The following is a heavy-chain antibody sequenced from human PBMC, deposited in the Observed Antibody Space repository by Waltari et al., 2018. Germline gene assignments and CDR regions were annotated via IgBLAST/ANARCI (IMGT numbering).Heavy chain of an antibody. CDR1: GGSISSYY. CDR3: AARAYCSSTSCRPYYYYMDV. J-gene: IGHJ6*03. V-gene: IGHV4-4*07. D-gene: IGHD2-2*01. CDR2: IYTSGST. Sequence: QVQLQESGPGLVKPSETLSLTCTVSGGSISSYYWSWIRQPAGKGLEWIGRIYTSGSTNYNPSLKSRVTMSVDTSKNQFSLKLSSVAAADTAVYYCAARAYCSSTSCRPYYYYMDVWGKGTTVTVSS.